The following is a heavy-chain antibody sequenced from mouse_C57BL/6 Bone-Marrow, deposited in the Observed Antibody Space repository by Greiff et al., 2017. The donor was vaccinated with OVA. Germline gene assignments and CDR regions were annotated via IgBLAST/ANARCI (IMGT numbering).Heavy chain of an antibody. CDR3: ATSWYFGV. D-gene: IGHD2-13*01. V-gene: IGHV6-6*01. CDR1: GFTFSDAW. J-gene: IGHJ1*03. Sequence: EVKLEESGGGLVQPGGSMKLSCAASGFTFSDAWVDWVRQSPEKGLEWVAEIRNKANNHATYYAESVTGRFTITRDVSKSSVYLQINSLIAEDTGIYYCATSWYFGVWGTGTTVTVSS. CDR2: IRNKANNHAT.